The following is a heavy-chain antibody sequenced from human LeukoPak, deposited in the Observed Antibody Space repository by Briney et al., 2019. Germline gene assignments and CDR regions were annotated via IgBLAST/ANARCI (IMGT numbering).Heavy chain of an antibody. J-gene: IGHJ6*04. V-gene: IGHV1-69*06. CDR1: VGTFISYA. D-gene: IGHD2-2*01. CDR2: IIPIFGTA. Sequence: GSSVKVSCKASVGTFISYAISWVRQAPGQGLEWMGGIIPIFGTANYAQKFQGRVTITADKSRSTAYMELSSLRSEDTAVYYCARLIPAHYYYGMDVWGKGTTVTVSS. CDR3: ARLIPAHYYYGMDV.